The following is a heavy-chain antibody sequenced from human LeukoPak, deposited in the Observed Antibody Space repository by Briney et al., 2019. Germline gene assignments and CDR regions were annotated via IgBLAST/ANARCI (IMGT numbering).Heavy chain of an antibody. J-gene: IGHJ3*02. V-gene: IGHV4-38-2*02. Sequence: SETLSLTCTVSGYSISSGYYWGWIRQPPGKGLEWIGSFYDSGNTYYNPSLKSRVTISQDTSKDQFSLKLSSVTAADTAVYYCARGFYIAKIAGVFDIWGQGTMVTVSS. CDR3: ARGFYIAKIAGVFDI. CDR2: FYDSGNT. CDR1: GYSISSGYY. D-gene: IGHD2-21*01.